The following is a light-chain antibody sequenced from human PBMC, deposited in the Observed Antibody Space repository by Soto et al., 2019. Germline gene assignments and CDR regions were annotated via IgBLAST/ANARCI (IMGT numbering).Light chain of an antibody. J-gene: IGKJ3*01. CDR2: WAS. Sequence: DIVMTQSPDSLAVSLGERATINCKSSQSVLHSSNNKNYLAWYQQKPGQPPKLLIYWASTRESGVPDRFIGSGSGTDFTLTISSLQAEDVAVYYCHQYYSSPFTFGPGTKVDIK. V-gene: IGKV4-1*01. CDR3: HQYYSSPFT. CDR1: QSVLHSSNNKNY.